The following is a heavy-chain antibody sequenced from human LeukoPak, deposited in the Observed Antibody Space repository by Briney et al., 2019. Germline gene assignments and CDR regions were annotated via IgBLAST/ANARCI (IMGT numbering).Heavy chain of an antibody. CDR3: ARPNGGSYHFDY. Sequence: PGGSLRLSCAASGFTFSSYAMHWVRQAPGKGLEWVAVISYDGGNKYYADSVKGRFTISRDNSKNTLYLQMNSLRAEDTAVYYCARPNGGSYHFDYWGQGTLVTVSS. D-gene: IGHD1-26*01. CDR1: GFTFSSYA. V-gene: IGHV3-30-3*01. J-gene: IGHJ4*02. CDR2: ISYDGGNK.